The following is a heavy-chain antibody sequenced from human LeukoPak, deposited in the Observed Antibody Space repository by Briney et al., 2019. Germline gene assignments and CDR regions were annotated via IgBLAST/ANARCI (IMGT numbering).Heavy chain of an antibody. CDR1: GGYISSSSYY. CDR2: IYYTGGT. CDR3: ARRRYYDSTGYLD. D-gene: IGHD3-22*01. Sequence: PSETLSLTCSVSGGYISSSSYYWGWIRQPPGGGLEWIGDIYYTGGTYYNSSLKSRLTVSIDTSKNQFSLKLASLVAADTGVYYCARRRYYDSTGYLDWGQGTRITVSS. J-gene: IGHJ1*01. V-gene: IGHV4-39*01.